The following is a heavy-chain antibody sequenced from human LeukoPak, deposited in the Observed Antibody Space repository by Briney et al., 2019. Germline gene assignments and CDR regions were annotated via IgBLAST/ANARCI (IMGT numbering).Heavy chain of an antibody. Sequence: SETLSFTCTVSGGSISSGSYYWSWIRQPAGKGLEWIGRIYTSGSTNYNPSLKSRVTISVDTSKNQFSLKLSSVTAADTAVYYCARGPTYYYGSGSLNGYFDYWGQGTLVTVSS. J-gene: IGHJ4*02. CDR2: IYTSGST. D-gene: IGHD3-10*01. CDR1: GGSISSGSYY. V-gene: IGHV4-61*02. CDR3: ARGPTYYYGSGSLNGYFDY.